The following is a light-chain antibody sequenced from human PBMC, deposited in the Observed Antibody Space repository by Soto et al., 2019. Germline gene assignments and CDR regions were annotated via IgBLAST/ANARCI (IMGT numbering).Light chain of an antibody. V-gene: IGKV3D-20*01. Sequence: EIILTQSPATLSLSPGERATLSCGASQSVAKNYLAWYQQKPGLAPRLLIHGASTRATGIPDRISGSGSGADFTLTISGLEPEDFAVYYCHQYASAPLTFGGGSKVEIK. CDR3: HQYASAPLT. CDR1: QSVAKNY. J-gene: IGKJ4*01. CDR2: GAS.